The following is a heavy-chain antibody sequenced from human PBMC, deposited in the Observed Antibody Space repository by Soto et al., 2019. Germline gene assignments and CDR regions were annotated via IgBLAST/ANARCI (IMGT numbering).Heavy chain of an antibody. V-gene: IGHV1-2*04. CDR1: GYTFTCYY. Sequence: GASVKVSCKASGYTFTCYYMHWVRQAPGQGLEWMGWINPNSGGTNYAQKFQGWVTMTRDTSISTAYMELSRLRSDDTAVYYCARVNVAVAGTGSDYWGQGTLVTVSS. J-gene: IGHJ4*02. CDR2: INPNSGGT. CDR3: ARVNVAVAGTGSDY. D-gene: IGHD6-19*01.